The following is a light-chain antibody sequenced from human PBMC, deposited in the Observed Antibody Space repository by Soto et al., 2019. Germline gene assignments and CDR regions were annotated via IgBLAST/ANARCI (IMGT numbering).Light chain of an antibody. V-gene: IGKV3-15*01. J-gene: IGKJ2*01. CDR3: QQYTNLSPYT. CDR1: QSVSSN. CDR2: GAS. Sequence: EIVMTQSPATLSVSPGERATLSCRASQSVSSNLAWYQQKLGQAPRLLIYGASTRATGIPARFSGSGSGTEFTLTISSLQSEDFAVYYCQQYTNLSPYTFGQGTKLEIK.